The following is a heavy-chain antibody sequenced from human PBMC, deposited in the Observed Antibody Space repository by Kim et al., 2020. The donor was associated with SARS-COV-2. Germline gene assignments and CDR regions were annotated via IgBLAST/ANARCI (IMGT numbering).Heavy chain of an antibody. CDR2: INHSGST. D-gene: IGHD3-16*01. Sequence: SETLSLTCAVYGGSFSGYYWSWIRQPPGKGLEWIGEINHSGSTNYNPSLKSRVTISVDTSKNQFSLKLSSVTAADTAVYYCASLPRGGGVRLDYWGQGTLVTVSS. V-gene: IGHV4-34*01. J-gene: IGHJ4*02. CDR3: ASLPRGGGVRLDY. CDR1: GGSFSGYY.